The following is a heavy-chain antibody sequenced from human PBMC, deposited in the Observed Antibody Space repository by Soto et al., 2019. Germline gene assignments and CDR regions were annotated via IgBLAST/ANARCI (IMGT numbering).Heavy chain of an antibody. J-gene: IGHJ6*01. CDR3: TGVRTYTSALFPHSMDV. CDR1: GFTFSGFA. CDR2: IWNDGNRE. Sequence: GGSLRLSCAASGFTFSGFAMHWVRQAPGKGLEWVAVIWNDGNREYYADPMRGRFTISRDNSKNTLYLQISSLRAEDTAIYYCTGVRTYTSALFPHSMDVWAKGPRSPSPQ. D-gene: IGHD2-2*02. V-gene: IGHV3-33*01.